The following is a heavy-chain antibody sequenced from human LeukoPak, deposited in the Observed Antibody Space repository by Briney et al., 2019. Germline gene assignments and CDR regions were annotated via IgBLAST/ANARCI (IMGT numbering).Heavy chain of an antibody. D-gene: IGHD6-13*01. CDR2: IYYTGST. CDR3: ARFSCGSWFDY. V-gene: IGHV4-59*01. J-gene: IGHJ4*02. CDR1: GGSINSYY. Sequence: PSETLSLTCTVSGGSINSYYGSWIRQPPGKGREWIGYIYYTGSTNYTPSLRSRVTMSVDTSKNQFSLKLSSVTAADTAVYYCARFSCGSWFDYWGQGTLVTVSS.